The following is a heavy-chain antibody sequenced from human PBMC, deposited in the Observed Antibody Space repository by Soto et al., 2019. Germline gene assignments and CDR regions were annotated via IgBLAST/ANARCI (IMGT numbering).Heavy chain of an antibody. V-gene: IGHV4-34*01. J-gene: IGHJ4*02. CDR3: ARYYGSGSPDY. CDR1: GGSFSGYY. Sequence: PSETLSLTCAVYGGSFSGYYWSWIRQPPGKGLEWIGEINHSGSTNYNPSLKSRVTISVDTSKNQFSLKLSSVTAADTAVYYCARYYGSGSPDYWGQGTLVTVSS. D-gene: IGHD3-10*01. CDR2: INHSGST.